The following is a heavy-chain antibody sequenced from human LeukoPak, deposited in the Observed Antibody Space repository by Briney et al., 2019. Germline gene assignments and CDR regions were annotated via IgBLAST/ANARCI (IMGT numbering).Heavy chain of an antibody. D-gene: IGHD4-17*01. Sequence: PGGSLRLSCAASGFTFSSYSMNWVRQAPGKGLEWVSYISSSSSTIYYADSVKGRFTIFRDNAKNSLYLQMNSLRAEDTAVYYCARDYGEGAYWGQGTLVTVSS. CDR3: ARDYGEGAY. CDR2: ISSSSSTI. CDR1: GFTFSSYS. V-gene: IGHV3-48*01. J-gene: IGHJ4*02.